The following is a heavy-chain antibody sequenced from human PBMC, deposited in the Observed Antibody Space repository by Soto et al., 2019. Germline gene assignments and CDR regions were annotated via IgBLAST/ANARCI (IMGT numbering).Heavy chain of an antibody. J-gene: IGHJ6*02. Sequence: GESLKISCKGSGYSFTSYWIGWVRQMPGKGLEWMGIIYPGDSDTRYSPSFQGQVTISADKSISTAYLQWSSLKASGTAMYYCAREEGGGYDFPYYYYYGMDVWGQGTTVTVSS. D-gene: IGHD5-12*01. V-gene: IGHV5-51*01. CDR3: AREEGGGYDFPYYYYYGMDV. CDR2: IYPGDSDT. CDR1: GYSFTSYW.